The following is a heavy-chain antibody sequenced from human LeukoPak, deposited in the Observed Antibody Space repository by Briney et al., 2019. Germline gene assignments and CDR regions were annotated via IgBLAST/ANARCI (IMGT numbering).Heavy chain of an antibody. CDR1: GGYIISRSHY. J-gene: IGHJ4*02. V-gene: IGHV4-39*01. D-gene: IGHD1-1*01. CDR3: ARHHAEILVPND. CDR2: VYYSGNT. Sequence: SETLCLTCTVSGGYIISRSHYWGWIRQPPGKGLEWIGSVYYSGNTYYNPSLKTRATISIDTPTSKDQFSLTLSSVTAADTAVYYCARHHAEILVPNDWGQGTLVTVSS.